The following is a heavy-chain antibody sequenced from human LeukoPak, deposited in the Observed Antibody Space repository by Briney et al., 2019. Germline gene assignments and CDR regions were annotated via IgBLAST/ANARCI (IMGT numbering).Heavy chain of an antibody. CDR3: VKVGGSGYYPDI. CDR1: GFTFSSYA. J-gene: IGHJ3*02. V-gene: IGHV3-23*01. CDR2: ISASGGST. D-gene: IGHD3-22*01. Sequence: GGSLRLSCAASGFTFSSYAMSWVRQAPEKGPEWVSAISASGGSTYHADSVKGRFTISRDNPKNTVNLQMNSLRGEDTAVYYCVKVGGSGYYPDIWGQGTMVTVSS.